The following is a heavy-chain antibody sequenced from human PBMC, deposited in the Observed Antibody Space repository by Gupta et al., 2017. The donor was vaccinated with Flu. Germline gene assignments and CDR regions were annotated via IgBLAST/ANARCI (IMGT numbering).Heavy chain of an antibody. CDR2: ISIAAVVS. CDR1: GFALNSHA. D-gene: IGHD3-3*01. CDR3: ANEPSGHYISGSWFGS. J-gene: IGHJ5*01. V-gene: IGHV3-23*01. Sequence: EVQFLESGGSLAQTGTSLTLTCSASGFALNSHAMAGLRQSPGKGLEWVSGISIAAVVSYYANSVRGRFTTSRDDDRNTLYLQMNNLRVEDTAVYFCANEPSGHYISGSWFGSWGQGTPVTVSS.